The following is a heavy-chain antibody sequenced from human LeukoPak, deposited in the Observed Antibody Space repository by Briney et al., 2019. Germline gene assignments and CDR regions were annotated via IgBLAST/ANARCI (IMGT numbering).Heavy chain of an antibody. Sequence: SETLSLTCTVSGASITSYYWTWIRQPPGKGLEWIGYIHYSGSTNYNPSLKSRVTISVDMSKNQFSLKLSSVAAADTAVYYCARDLRAAYWGQGTLVTVSS. D-gene: IGHD3-16*01. CDR1: GASITSYY. CDR3: ARDLRAAY. J-gene: IGHJ4*02. V-gene: IGHV4-59*01. CDR2: IHYSGST.